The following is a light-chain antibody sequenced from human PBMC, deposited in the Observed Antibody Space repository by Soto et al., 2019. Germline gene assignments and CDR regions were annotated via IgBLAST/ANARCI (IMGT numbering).Light chain of an antibody. CDR3: RSYTSSSTVV. V-gene: IGLV2-14*03. Sequence: QSALTQPASVSGSTGQSITISCTGTSSDVGGYNFVSWYQHHPGTAPKLMIYDVSHRPSGVSNRFSGSKSGNTASLTISGLQPDDEADYYCRSYTSSSTVVFCGGTKLTVL. CDR1: SSDVGGYNF. CDR2: DVS. J-gene: IGLJ2*01.